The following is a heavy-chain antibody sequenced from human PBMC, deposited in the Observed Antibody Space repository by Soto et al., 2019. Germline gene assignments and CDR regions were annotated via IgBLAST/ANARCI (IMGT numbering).Heavy chain of an antibody. CDR3: ATHSAIVRQCSNGMVV. CDR1: GGTFSSYA. CDR2: IIPIFGTA. J-gene: IGHJ6*02. V-gene: IGHV1-69*01. Sequence: QVQLVQSGAEVKKPGSSVKVSCKASGGTFSSYAISWVRQAPGQGLEWMGGIIPIFGTANYAQKFQGRVTITADEATSTAYMGLSRLRSEDSGVYYCATHSAIVRQCSNGMVVWGQGTTVTVSS. D-gene: IGHD6-19*01.